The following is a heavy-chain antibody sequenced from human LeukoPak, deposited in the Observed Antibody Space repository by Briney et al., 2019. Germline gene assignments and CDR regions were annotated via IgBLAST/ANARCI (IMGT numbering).Heavy chain of an antibody. D-gene: IGHD5-18*01. Sequence: GGSLLLSCAASGFTFSNAWMSCVRQAPGKGLEWVGRIKSKTDGVTTDYAAPVKGSFTISRDDSKNTLYLQMNSLKTEDTAVYYCTTEVYSYVGPPYYYYMDVWGKGTTVTISS. CDR3: TTEVYSYVGPPYYYYMDV. CDR1: GFTFSNAW. CDR2: IKSKTDGVTT. J-gene: IGHJ6*03. V-gene: IGHV3-15*01.